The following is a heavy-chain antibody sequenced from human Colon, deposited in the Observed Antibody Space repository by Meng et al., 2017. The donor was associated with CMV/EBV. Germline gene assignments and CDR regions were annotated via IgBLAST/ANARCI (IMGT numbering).Heavy chain of an antibody. CDR1: GFTFTSYW. CDR3: ARGASASYRTPPGC. J-gene: IGHJ4*02. D-gene: IGHD1-26*01. V-gene: IGHV3-7*01. CDR2: IKQDGSET. Sequence: GESLKISCAASGFTFTSYWMSWVRQAPGKGLEWVANIKQDGSETYYVDSVKGRFTISRDNAKNSLYLQMNSLSAEDTAVYYCARGASASYRTPPGCWGQGTLVTVSS.